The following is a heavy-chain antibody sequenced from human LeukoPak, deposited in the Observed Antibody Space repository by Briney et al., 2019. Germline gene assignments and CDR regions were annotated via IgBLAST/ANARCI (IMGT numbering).Heavy chain of an antibody. V-gene: IGHV1-46*01. Sequence: ASVKVSCKASGYTFTSYYMHWVRQAPGQGLEWMGIINPSGGSTSYAQKFQGRVTMTRDTSTSTVYMELSSLRSEDTAVYYCARPGYGYGYSDYGMDVWGQGTTVTVSS. CDR3: ARPGYGYGYSDYGMDV. D-gene: IGHD5-18*01. CDR1: GYTFTSYY. CDR2: INPSGGST. J-gene: IGHJ6*02.